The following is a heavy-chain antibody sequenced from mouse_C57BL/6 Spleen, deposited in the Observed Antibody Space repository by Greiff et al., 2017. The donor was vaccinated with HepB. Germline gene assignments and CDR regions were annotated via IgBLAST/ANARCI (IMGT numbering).Heavy chain of an antibody. CDR1: GFTFNTYA. D-gene: IGHD5-5*01. J-gene: IGHJ3*01. Sequence: EVQLVESGGGLVQPKGSLKLSCAASGFTFNTYAMHWVRQAPGKGLEWVARIRSKSSNYATYYADSVKDRFTISRDDSQSMLYLQMNNLKTEDTAMYYCVRDSVLPFAYWGQGTLVTVSA. CDR3: VRDSVLPFAY. CDR2: IRSKSSNYAT. V-gene: IGHV10-3*01.